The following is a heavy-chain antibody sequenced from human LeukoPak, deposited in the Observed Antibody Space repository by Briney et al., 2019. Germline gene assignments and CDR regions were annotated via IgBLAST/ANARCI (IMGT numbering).Heavy chain of an antibody. V-gene: IGHV3-74*01. CDR3: ARGGFCSGADCRGSFDY. CDR2: INNDGSTT. Sequence: GSLRLSCAAAGFTFINYWMHWVRQAPGEGLVWVSHINNDGSTTTYADSVKGRFTISRDNAKNTLDLHVNSLIAEDTAVYYCARGGFCSGADCRGSFDYWGQGSLVTVSS. D-gene: IGHD2-15*01. CDR1: GFTFINYW. J-gene: IGHJ4*02.